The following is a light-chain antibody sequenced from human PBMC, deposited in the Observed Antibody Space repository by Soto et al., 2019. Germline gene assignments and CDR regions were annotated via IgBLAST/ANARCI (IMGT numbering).Light chain of an antibody. Sequence: EIVMTQSPATLSVSPGEGATLSCRASQSVRTGLAWYQQKPGQAPRLLFYGASIRATGVPARFSGSGSGTEFTLTITSLQSEDFAVYYCQQYDYLWTFGQGTKVDNK. CDR2: GAS. V-gene: IGKV3-15*01. CDR1: QSVRTG. J-gene: IGKJ1*01. CDR3: QQYDYLWT.